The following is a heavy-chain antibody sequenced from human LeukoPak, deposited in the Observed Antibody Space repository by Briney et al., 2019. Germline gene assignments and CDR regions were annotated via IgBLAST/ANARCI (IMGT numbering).Heavy chain of an antibody. V-gene: IGHV4-59*01. Sequence: SETLSLTCTVSGGSISSYYWSWIRQPPGKGLEWVGYVFYNGSTNYNPSLKSRVTISIDTSRIRFSLRLSSVTAADTARYYCASGRGYSGYTFDYWGQGNMVTVSS. CDR1: GGSISSYY. CDR2: VFYNGST. D-gene: IGHD5-12*01. CDR3: ASGRGYSGYTFDY. J-gene: IGHJ4*02.